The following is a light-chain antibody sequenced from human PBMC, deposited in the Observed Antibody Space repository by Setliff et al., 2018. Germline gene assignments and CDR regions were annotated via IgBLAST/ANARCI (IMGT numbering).Light chain of an antibody. V-gene: IGLV2-14*01. CDR2: EVS. Sequence: QSVLTQPPSASGSPGQSVTISCTGTSSDVGGYKYVSWFQQHPGKAPKLMIYEVSNRPSGVSHRFSGSKSGTTASLTISGLQAEDEADYHCSSYISGSTNVLFGGGTKVTVL. CDR1: SSDVGGYKY. J-gene: IGLJ2*01. CDR3: SSYISGSTNVL.